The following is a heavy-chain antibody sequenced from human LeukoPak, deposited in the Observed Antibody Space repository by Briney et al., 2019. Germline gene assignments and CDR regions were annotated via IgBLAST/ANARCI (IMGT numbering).Heavy chain of an antibody. CDR2: ISSSGSTI. J-gene: IGHJ4*02. V-gene: IGHV3-48*03. CDR1: GFTFSSYE. D-gene: IGHD3-10*01. CDR3: ARLIGSGSLGFDY. Sequence: PGGSLRLSCAASGFTFSSYEMNWVRQAPGEGLEWVSYISSSGSTIYYADSVKGRFTISRDNAKNSLYLQMNSLRAEDTAVYYCARLIGSGSLGFDYWGQGTLVTVSS.